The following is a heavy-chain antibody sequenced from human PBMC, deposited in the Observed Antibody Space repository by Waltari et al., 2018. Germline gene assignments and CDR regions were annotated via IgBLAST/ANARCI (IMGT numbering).Heavy chain of an antibody. J-gene: IGHJ4*02. CDR1: GFTFGTSS. V-gene: IGHV3-30-3*01. Sequence: QVQRVESGGGVVQPGRSLRLSCAASGFTFGTSSMPWVRQAPGKGLEWVAFISYDGSNKYYADSVKGRFTISRDNSENTMYLEMNSLRAEDTAVFYCAREQYELLWELDYWGQGTLVTVSS. D-gene: IGHD3-10*01. CDR3: AREQYELLWELDY. CDR2: ISYDGSNK.